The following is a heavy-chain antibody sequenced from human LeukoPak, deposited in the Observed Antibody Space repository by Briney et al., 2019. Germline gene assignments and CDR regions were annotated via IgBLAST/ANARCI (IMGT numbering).Heavy chain of an antibody. V-gene: IGHV3-21*04. CDR2: IRRRGDYM. CDR1: GFTFRSYA. CDR3: ARSGTGRWLQFGGY. D-gene: IGHD5-24*01. Sequence: PGVALTLSRPPSGFTFRSYAMSWVRQAPAERREGAGSIRRRGDYMYYAASVKGRFTISRDNAKNSLYLQMNSLRAEDTAVYYCARSGTGRWLQFGGYWGQGTLVTVSS. J-gene: IGHJ4*02.